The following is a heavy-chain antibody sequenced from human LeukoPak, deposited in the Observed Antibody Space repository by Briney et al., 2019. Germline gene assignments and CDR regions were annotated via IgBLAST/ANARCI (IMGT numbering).Heavy chain of an antibody. J-gene: IGHJ3*02. CDR3: ARDLIVGATGGLGAFDI. V-gene: IGHV3-30*02. CDR2: IRYDGSNK. CDR1: GFTFSSYG. D-gene: IGHD1-26*01. Sequence: HTGGSLRLSCAASGFTFSSYGMHWVRQAPGKGLEWVAFIRYDGSNKYYADSVKGRFTISRDNSKNTLYLQMNSLRAEDTAVYYCARDLIVGATGGLGAFDIWGQGTMVTVSS.